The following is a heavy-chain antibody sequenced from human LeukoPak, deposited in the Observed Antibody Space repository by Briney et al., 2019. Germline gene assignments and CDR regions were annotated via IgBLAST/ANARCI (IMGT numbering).Heavy chain of an antibody. CDR2: ISYDGSDK. CDR3: AKRRTVDTAMVTPYYGMDV. D-gene: IGHD5-18*01. V-gene: IGHV3-30*18. Sequence: PGRALRLSCAASGFTFSSHGIHWVRQAPGKGLEWVAVISYDGSDKYYADSVKGRFTISRDNSKNTVYLQMNSLRPEDTAVYYCAKRRTVDTAMVTPYYGMDVWGQGTTVTVSS. J-gene: IGHJ6*02. CDR1: GFTFSSHG.